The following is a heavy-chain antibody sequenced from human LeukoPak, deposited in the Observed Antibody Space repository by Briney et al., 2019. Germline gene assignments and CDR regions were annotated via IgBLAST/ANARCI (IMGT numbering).Heavy chain of an antibody. CDR1: GGSISSGGYY. CDR3: ARARLGYCSSTSCYAYYYYYYYMDV. J-gene: IGHJ6*03. Sequence: SETLSLTCTVSGGSISSGGYYWSWIRQHPGKGLEWIGYIYYSGSTYCNPSLKSRVTISVDTSKNQFSLKLSSVTAADTAVYYCARARLGYCSSTSCYAYYYYYYYMDVWGKGTTVTVSS. V-gene: IGHV4-31*03. D-gene: IGHD2-2*01. CDR2: IYYSGST.